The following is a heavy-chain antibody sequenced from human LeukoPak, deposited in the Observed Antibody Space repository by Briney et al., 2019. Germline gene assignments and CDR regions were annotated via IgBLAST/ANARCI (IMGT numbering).Heavy chain of an antibody. D-gene: IGHD2-15*01. V-gene: IGHV4-59*08. CDR2: IYYSGST. CDR3: ARTIRYCSGGSCYLYFDY. J-gene: IGHJ4*02. Sequence: PSETLSLTCTVSGGSISSYYWSWIRQPPGKGLEWIGYIYYSGSTNYNPSLKSRVTISVDTSKNQFSLKLSSVTAAGTAVYYCARTIRYCSGGSCYLYFDYWGQGTLVTVSS. CDR1: GGSISSYY.